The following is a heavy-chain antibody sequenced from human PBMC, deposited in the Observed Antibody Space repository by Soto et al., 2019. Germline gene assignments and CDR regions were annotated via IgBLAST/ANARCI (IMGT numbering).Heavy chain of an antibody. Sequence: PSETLSLTCAVSGGPITSRTYSWGWIRQPPGKTLEWIGTIYYHGNTNSNTSLKSRVTISVDTSNNQLSLKLRSVTAADTAVYYCARPNTYYYDSSGYYGLDAFDIWGQGTMVTVSS. J-gene: IGHJ3*02. V-gene: IGHV4-39*01. CDR3: ARPNTYYYDSSGYYGLDAFDI. D-gene: IGHD3-22*01. CDR1: GGPITSRTYS. CDR2: IYYHGNT.